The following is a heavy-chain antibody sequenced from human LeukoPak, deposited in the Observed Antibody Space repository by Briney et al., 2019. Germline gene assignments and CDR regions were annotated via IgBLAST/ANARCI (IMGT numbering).Heavy chain of an antibody. CDR1: GGSISSYY. V-gene: IGHV4-4*07. J-gene: IGHJ4*02. Sequence: SKTLSLTCTVSGGSISSYYWSWIRQTAGKGLEWIGRIYTSGSTNYNPSLKSRVTMSVNTSKNQFSLKLSSVTAADTAVYYCARASYDRDFDYWGQGTLVTVSS. D-gene: IGHD5-12*01. CDR3: ARASYDRDFDY. CDR2: IYTSGST.